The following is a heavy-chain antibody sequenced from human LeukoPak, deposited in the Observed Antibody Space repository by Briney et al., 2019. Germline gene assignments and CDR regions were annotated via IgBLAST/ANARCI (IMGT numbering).Heavy chain of an antibody. V-gene: IGHV3-23*01. D-gene: IGHD1-26*01. Sequence: GGSLRLSCAASGFTFNSYAMSWVRQAPEKGLEWVATISGSGGGTYYADSVKGRFTISRDDSKNTLYLQMNSLRAEATAVYYCAKDLGRYRNNYFDYWGQGTLVTVSS. CDR1: GFTFNSYA. CDR2: ISGSGGGT. CDR3: AKDLGRYRNNYFDY. J-gene: IGHJ4*02.